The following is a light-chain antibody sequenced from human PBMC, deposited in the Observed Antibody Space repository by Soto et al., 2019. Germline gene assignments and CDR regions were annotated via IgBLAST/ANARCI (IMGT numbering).Light chain of an antibody. CDR2: GAS. Sequence: VMAQSPAPLSLSPGARAALSCRASQSVNTYLAWYQQKPGQAPKLLIYGASSMASGIPARFSGSGSGTDFTLTISSLQSEDFAVYYCQQYNNWPLTFGGGTKVDIK. J-gene: IGKJ4*02. V-gene: IGKV3-15*01. CDR1: QSVNTY. CDR3: QQYNNWPLT.